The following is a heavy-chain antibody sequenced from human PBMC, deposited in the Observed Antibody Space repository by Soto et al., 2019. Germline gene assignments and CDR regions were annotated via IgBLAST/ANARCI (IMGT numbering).Heavy chain of an antibody. V-gene: IGHV1-18*01. D-gene: IGHD6-25*01. CDR1: GYTFTNFG. CDR3: ARVGGVRGYHYVNAFDY. J-gene: IGHJ4*02. CDR2: ISVYNGNT. Sequence: QVQLVQSAAEVEKPGASVRVSCKASGYTFTNFGINWVRQAPGQGLEWMGWISVYNGNTNYAQNFQGRVTMTTDTSTSTAYMELRSLRSDDTAIYYRARVGGVRGYHYVNAFDYWGQGTLVTVSS.